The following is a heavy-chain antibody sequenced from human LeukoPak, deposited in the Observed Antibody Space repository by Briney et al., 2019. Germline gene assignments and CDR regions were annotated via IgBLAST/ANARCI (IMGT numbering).Heavy chain of an antibody. D-gene: IGHD3-10*01. CDR1: GFTFSSHA. Sequence: GGSLRLSCAASGFTFSSHAMSWVRQAPGKGLEWVSGISSSGGNTYHADSVKGRFTISSDTSKNTLYLQMNSLRAEDTAVYYCARDLSPVVRASPMGYWGQGTLVTVSS. J-gene: IGHJ4*02. V-gene: IGHV3-23*01. CDR3: ARDLSPVVRASPMGY. CDR2: ISSSGGNT.